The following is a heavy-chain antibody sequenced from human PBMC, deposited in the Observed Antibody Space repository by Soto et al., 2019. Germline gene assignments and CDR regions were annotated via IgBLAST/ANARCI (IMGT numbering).Heavy chain of an antibody. D-gene: IGHD1-26*01. CDR2: IIPIFGTT. J-gene: IGHJ4*02. CDR1: GGPFSNYA. Sequence: QVQLVQSGAEVKKPGSSVKVSCKASGGPFSNYAISWVRQAPGQGLEWMGGIIPIFGTTNYAQKFHGRVTITADESTSTAYMDLSSLKSEDTTVYYCARSPSGEWELLNYWGQGTLVTVSS. V-gene: IGHV1-69*01. CDR3: ARSPSGEWELLNY.